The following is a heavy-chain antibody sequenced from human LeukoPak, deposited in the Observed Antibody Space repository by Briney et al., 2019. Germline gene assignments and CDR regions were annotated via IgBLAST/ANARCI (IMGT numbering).Heavy chain of an antibody. CDR3: ARGVGYDFWSGFWFDP. V-gene: IGHV4-61*08. D-gene: IGHD3-3*01. Sequence: PSETLSLTXTVSGGSISSGDYYWSWIRQPPGKGLEWIGYIYYSGSTNYNPSLKSRVTISVDTSKNQFSLKLSSVTAADTAVYYCARGVGYDFWSGFWFDPWGQGTLVTVSS. CDR2: IYYSGST. J-gene: IGHJ5*02. CDR1: GGSISSGDYY.